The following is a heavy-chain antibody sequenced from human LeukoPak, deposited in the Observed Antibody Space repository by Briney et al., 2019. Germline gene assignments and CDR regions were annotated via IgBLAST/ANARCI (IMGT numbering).Heavy chain of an antibody. J-gene: IGHJ6*02. D-gene: IGHD3-10*01. CDR1: GGSISSYY. Sequence: SETLSLTCTVSGGSISSYYWSWIRQPPGKGLEWIGYIYYSGSTNYNPSLKSRVTISVDTSKNQFSLKLSSVTAADTAVYYCARGFHENYYYYYGMDVWGQGTTVAVSS. V-gene: IGHV4-59*01. CDR3: ARGFHENYYYYYGMDV. CDR2: IYYSGST.